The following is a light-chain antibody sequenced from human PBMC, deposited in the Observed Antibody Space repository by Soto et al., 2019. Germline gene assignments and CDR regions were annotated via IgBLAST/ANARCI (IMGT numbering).Light chain of an antibody. Sequence: QSVRTQPASGSGSPGQSIPIFCTGTSSDVGGYNYVSWYQQHPGEAPKLMIYNVSNRPSGVSNRFSGSKSGNTASLTISGLQAEDEGHYYCSSFTSTNTVLFGGGTQLTVL. CDR1: SSDVGGYNY. V-gene: IGLV2-14*01. CDR3: SSFTSTNTVL. CDR2: NVS. J-gene: IGLJ2*01.